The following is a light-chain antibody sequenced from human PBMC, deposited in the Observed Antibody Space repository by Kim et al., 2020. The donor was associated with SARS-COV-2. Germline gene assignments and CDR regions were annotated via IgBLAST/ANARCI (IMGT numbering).Light chain of an antibody. CDR2: GAS. CDR1: QSVSSF. V-gene: IGKV3-11*01. Sequence: PGERASLSCRASQSVSSFLAWYQHKPGQAPRLLIYGASNRAPGVPDRFRGSGSGTDFTLTIDGLEPEDFAVYYCQQRSSSGPPITFGQGTRLEIK. CDR3: QQRSSSGPPIT. J-gene: IGKJ5*01.